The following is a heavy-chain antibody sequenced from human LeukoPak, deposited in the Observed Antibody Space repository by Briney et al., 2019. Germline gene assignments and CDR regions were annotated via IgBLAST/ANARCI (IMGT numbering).Heavy chain of an antibody. CDR1: GYTFTGYY. D-gene: IGHD3-10*01. V-gene: IGHV1-2*02. CDR2: INPNSGGT. J-gene: IGHJ3*02. CDR3: ARTTMVRGVYDAFDI. Sequence: ASVKVSCKASGYTFTGYYTHWVRQAPGQGLEWMGWINPNSGGTNYAQKFQGRVTMTRDTSISTAYMELSRLRSDDTAVYYCARTTMVRGVYDAFDIWGQGTMVTVSS.